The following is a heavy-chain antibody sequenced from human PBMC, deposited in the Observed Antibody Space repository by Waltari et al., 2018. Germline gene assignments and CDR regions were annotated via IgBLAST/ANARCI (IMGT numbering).Heavy chain of an antibody. Sequence: QLQLQESGPGLVKPSETLSLTCTVSGGSISSSSYYWGWIRQPPGKGLEWIGSIDYSGGTYYNPSLKSRVTISVDTSKNQFSLKLSSVTAADTAVYYCASLRIAARRRYYYGMDVWGQGTTVTVSS. CDR3: ASLRIAARRRYYYGMDV. D-gene: IGHD6-6*01. V-gene: IGHV4-39*01. CDR2: IDYSGGT. CDR1: GGSISSSSYY. J-gene: IGHJ6*02.